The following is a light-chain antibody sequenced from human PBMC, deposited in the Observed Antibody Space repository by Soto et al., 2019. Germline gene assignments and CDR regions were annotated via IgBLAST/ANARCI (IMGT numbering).Light chain of an antibody. V-gene: IGKV1-5*01. CDR1: QSITTF. J-gene: IGKJ4*01. CDR3: QQYYTYPLT. CDR2: DAS. Sequence: DIQMTQSPSTLSASIGDRVTITCRASQSITTFLAWYQQKPGKAPQILIYDASKLEPGVPSRLSGGGSGTQFTLTISSLQPDDFETYYCQQYYTYPLTLGGGTKVDIK.